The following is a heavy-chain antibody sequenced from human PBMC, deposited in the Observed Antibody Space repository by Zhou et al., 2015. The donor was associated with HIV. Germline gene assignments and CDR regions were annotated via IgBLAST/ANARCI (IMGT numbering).Heavy chain of an antibody. Sequence: QVQLVQSGAEVKKPGSSVKVSCKASGGTFSSYTISWVRQAPGQGLEWMGRIIPILGIANYAQKFQGRVTITADKSTSTAYMELSSLRSEDTAVYYCARDLRPSARQDLKIVVVPAAIDLGNWFDPWGQGTLVTVSS. V-gene: IGHV1-69*08. CDR2: IIPILGIA. J-gene: IGHJ5*02. D-gene: IGHD2-2*02. CDR3: ARDLRPSARQDLKIVVVPAAIDLGNWFDP. CDR1: GGTFSSYT.